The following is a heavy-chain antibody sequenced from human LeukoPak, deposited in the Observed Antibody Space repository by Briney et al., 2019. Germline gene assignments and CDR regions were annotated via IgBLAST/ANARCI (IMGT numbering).Heavy chain of an antibody. D-gene: IGHD3-22*01. CDR1: GGSISSSSYY. CDR2: IYYSGST. CDR3: ASEGRDYYDSSGTLFHSYYYYYYMDV. V-gene: IGHV4-39*01. J-gene: IGHJ6*03. Sequence: PSETLSLTCTVSGGSISSSSYYWGWIRQPPGKGLEWIGSIYYSGSTYYNPSLKSRVTISVDTSKNQFSLKLSSVTAADTAVYYCASEGRDYYDSSGTLFHSYYYYYYMDVWGKGTTVTISS.